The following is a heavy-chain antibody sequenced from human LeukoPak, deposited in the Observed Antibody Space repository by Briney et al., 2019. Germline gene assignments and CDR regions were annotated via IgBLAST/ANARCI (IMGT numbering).Heavy chain of an antibody. CDR2: TYYKSKWYN. J-gene: IGHJ4*02. D-gene: IGHD1-26*01. Sequence: SETLSLTCAISGDSVSRNSAAWNWIRQSPSRGLEWLGRTYYKSKWYNDYAVSVKSRITINPDISKNQFSLQLKSVTPEDTAVYYCARAPIVGATHIDYWGQGTLVTVSS. V-gene: IGHV6-1*01. CDR1: GDSVSRNSAA. CDR3: ARAPIVGATHIDY.